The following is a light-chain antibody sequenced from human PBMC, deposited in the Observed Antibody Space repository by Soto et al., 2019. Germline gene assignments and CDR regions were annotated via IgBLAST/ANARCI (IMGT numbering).Light chain of an antibody. V-gene: IGKV1-5*01. CDR2: GAS. CDR3: QQYDNSPPLT. CDR1: QTISSW. J-gene: IGKJ4*01. Sequence: DIQMTQSPSTLSGSVGDRVTITCRASQTISSWLAWYQQKPGKAPKLLIYGASRRAMDIPVRFSGSGSGTEFTLTISSLQSEDFALYFCQQYDNSPPLTFGGGTKVEF.